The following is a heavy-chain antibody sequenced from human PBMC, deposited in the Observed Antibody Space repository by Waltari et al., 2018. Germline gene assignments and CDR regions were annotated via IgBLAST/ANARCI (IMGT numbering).Heavy chain of an antibody. CDR1: RFPFDPFW. J-gene: IGHJ4*02. Sequence: DVQLTASGGGLVQPGGSLRPSWEGSRFPFDPFWTTWLRRVPGKGLEWVANIKQDGTEQYFVDSFKGRFTISRDNAKRSLYLQMNNLRVDDTAMYYCARGGGDGQVHHWGQGTLVTVSS. CDR2: IKQDGTEQ. CDR3: ARGGGDGQVHH. D-gene: IGHD3-16*01. V-gene: IGHV3-7*03.